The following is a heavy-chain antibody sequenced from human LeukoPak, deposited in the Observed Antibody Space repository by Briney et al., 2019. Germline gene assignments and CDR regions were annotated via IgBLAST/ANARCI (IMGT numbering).Heavy chain of an antibody. V-gene: IGHV1-69*04. Sequence: SVKVSCKASGGTFSSYAISWVRQAPGQGLEWMGRIIPILGIANYAQKFQGRVTIAADKSTSTAYMELSSLRSEDPAVYYCARDPLPSYCSGGSCYPIAEYFQHWGQGTLVTVSS. D-gene: IGHD2-15*01. CDR2: IIPILGIA. CDR3: ARDPLPSYCSGGSCYPIAEYFQH. CDR1: GGTFSSYA. J-gene: IGHJ1*01.